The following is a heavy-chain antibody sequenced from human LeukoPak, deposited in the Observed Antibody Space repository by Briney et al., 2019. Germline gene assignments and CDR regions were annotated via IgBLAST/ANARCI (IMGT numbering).Heavy chain of an antibody. CDR3: ARGAKTNYDSSGYYIPLDY. CDR1: GVSFSGYY. J-gene: IGHJ4*02. CDR2: INHSGST. D-gene: IGHD3-22*01. V-gene: IGHV4-34*01. Sequence: SETLSLTCAVYGVSFSGYYWSWIRQPPGKGLEWIGEINHSGSTNYNPSLKSRVTISVDTSKNQFSLKLSSVTAADTAVYYCARGAKTNYDSSGYYIPLDYWGQGTLVTVSS.